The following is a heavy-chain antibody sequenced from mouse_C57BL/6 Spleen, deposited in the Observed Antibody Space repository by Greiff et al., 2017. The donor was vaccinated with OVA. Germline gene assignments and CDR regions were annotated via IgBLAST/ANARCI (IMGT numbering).Heavy chain of an antibody. D-gene: IGHD2-3*01. V-gene: IGHV5-4*01. J-gene: IGHJ2*01. CDR2: ISDGGSYT. CDR3: ARDNDGYSYYFDY. CDR1: GFTFSSYA. Sequence: EVKLMESGGGLVKPGGSLKLSCAASGFTFSSYAMSWVRQTPEKRLEWVATISDGGSYTYYPDNVKGRFTISRDNAKNTLYLQMSHLKSEDTAMYYCARDNDGYSYYFDYWGQGTTLTVSS.